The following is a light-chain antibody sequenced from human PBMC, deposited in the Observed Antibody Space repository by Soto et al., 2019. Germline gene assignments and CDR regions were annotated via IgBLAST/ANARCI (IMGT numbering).Light chain of an antibody. V-gene: IGKV3D-20*02. CDR1: QSVSGSF. CDR2: GAS. CDR3: QQRSNAIT. Sequence: TQSPGTLSSSPGDRATLSCRASQSVSGSFLAWYQQKPGQAPRLLFVGASSRATGIPDRFRGSGSVTDFTLTISRLEPEDFAVYYCQQRSNAITFGQGTRLEIK. J-gene: IGKJ5*01.